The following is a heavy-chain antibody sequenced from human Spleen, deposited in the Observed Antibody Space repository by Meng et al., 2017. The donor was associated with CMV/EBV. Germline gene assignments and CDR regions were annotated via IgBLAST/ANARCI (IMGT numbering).Heavy chain of an antibody. CDR2: ISGSGQDT. D-gene: IGHD2-2*01. J-gene: IGHJ4*02. V-gene: IGHV3-21*01. CDR1: FMPYN. CDR3: ARDLQTFCGSPGCYDGFPH. Sequence: FMPYNMNWVRQAPGKGLEWVSSISGSGQDTYYADSLRGRFTVSRDNRRKALYLQMDALRVEDTAVYYCARDLQTFCGSPGCYDGFPHWGQGTLVTVSS.